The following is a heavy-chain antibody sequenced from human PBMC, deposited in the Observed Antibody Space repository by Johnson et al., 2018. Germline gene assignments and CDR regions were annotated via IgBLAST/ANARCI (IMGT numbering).Heavy chain of an antibody. D-gene: IGHD2-2*01. CDR2: IWYDGRNK. CDR3: ARGGYCSSTSCSDYNYYAMDV. J-gene: IGHJ6*02. V-gene: IGHV3-33*01. Sequence: QVQLVQSGGGVVQPGRSLRLSCAASGFIFSSYGMHWVRQAPGKGLEWVAVIWYDGRNKYYADSVKGRFSVSRDKAKNSLDMQMHSLTDEDTAVYYCARGGYCSSTSCSDYNYYAMDVGGQGTTVTVSS. CDR1: GFIFSSYG.